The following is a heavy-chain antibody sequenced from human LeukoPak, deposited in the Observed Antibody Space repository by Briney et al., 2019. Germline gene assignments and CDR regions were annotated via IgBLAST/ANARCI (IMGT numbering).Heavy chain of an antibody. CDR3: AVGAVADEGAFDI. J-gene: IGHJ3*02. Sequence: GGSLRLSCAAPGFTFSSYSMNWVRQAPGKGLEWVSSISSSSSYIYYADSVKGRFTISRDNAKNSLYLQMNSLRAEDTAVYYCAVGAVADEGAFDIWGQGTMVTVSS. V-gene: IGHV3-21*01. CDR1: GFTFSSYS. CDR2: ISSSSSYI. D-gene: IGHD6-19*01.